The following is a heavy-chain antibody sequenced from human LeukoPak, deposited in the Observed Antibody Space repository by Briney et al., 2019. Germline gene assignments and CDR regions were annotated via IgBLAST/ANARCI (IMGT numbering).Heavy chain of an antibody. CDR2: IYTSGST. CDR3: ARGYSYGYAPFDY. D-gene: IGHD5-18*01. Sequence: PSETLSLTCTVSGGSISSGSYYWSWIRQPAGKGLEWIGRIYTSGSTNYNPSLKSRVTISVDTSKNQFSLKLSSVTAADTAVYYCARGYSYGYAPFDYWGQGTLVTVSS. V-gene: IGHV4-61*02. CDR1: GGSISSGSYY. J-gene: IGHJ4*02.